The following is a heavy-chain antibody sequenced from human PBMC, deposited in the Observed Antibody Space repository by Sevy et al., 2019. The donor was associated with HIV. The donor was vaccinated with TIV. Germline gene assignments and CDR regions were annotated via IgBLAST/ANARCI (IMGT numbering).Heavy chain of an antibody. Sequence: GGSLRLSCAASGFSLSTSVVHWVRQAPGKELEWVTLISVDGTNKPSADSVKGRFTISKDNSKNTVDLQMDSLTVEDTAMYFCAREGYSSGSAGIFDLWGQGTMVTVSS. CDR2: ISVDGTNK. CDR1: GFSLSTSV. J-gene: IGHJ3*01. CDR3: AREGYSSGSAGIFDL. V-gene: IGHV3-30*04. D-gene: IGHD6-19*01.